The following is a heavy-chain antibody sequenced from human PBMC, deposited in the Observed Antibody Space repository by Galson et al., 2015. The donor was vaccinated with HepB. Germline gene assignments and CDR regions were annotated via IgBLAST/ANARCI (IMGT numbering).Heavy chain of an antibody. V-gene: IGHV5-51*01. D-gene: IGHD1-7*01. J-gene: IGHJ5*02. CDR1: GYSFTSYW. CDR2: IYPGDSDT. CDR3: ARQYNWNYVSGNWFDP. Sequence: QSGAEVKKPGESLKISCKGSGYSFTSYWIGWVRQMPGKGLEWMGIIYPGDSDTRYSPSFQGQVTMSADKSISTAYLQWSSLKASDTAMYYCARQYNWNYVSGNWFDPWGQGTLVTVSS.